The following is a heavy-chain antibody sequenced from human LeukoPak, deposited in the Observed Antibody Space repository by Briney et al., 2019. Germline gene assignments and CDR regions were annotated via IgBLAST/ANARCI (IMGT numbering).Heavy chain of an antibody. D-gene: IGHD1-26*01. CDR2: IWYDGSNK. CDR1: GFTFSSYG. CDR3: AKDLYSGSYLNPFDY. J-gene: IGHJ4*02. Sequence: GRSLRLXCAASGFTFSSYGMHWVRQAPGKGLEWVAVIWYDGSNKYYADSVKGRFTISRDNSKNTLYLQMNSLRAEDTAVYYCAKDLYSGSYLNPFDYWGQGTLVTVSS. V-gene: IGHV3-33*06.